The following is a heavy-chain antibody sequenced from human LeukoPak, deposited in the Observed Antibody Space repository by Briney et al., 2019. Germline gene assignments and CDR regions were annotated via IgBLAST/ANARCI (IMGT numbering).Heavy chain of an antibody. V-gene: IGHV4-34*01. CDR2: INHSGST. CDR3: ARSRLICSSTSCYSFWFDP. CDR1: GGSFSGYY. Sequence: SETLSLTCAVYGGSFSGYYWSWIRQPPGKGLEWIGEINHSGSTNYNPSLKSRVTISVDTSKNRFSLKLSSVTAADTAVYYCARSRLICSSTSCYSFWFDPWGQGTLVTVSS. J-gene: IGHJ5*02. D-gene: IGHD2-2*01.